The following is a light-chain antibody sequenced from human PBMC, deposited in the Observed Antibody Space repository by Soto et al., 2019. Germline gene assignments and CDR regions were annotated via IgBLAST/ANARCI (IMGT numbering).Light chain of an antibody. V-gene: IGLV2-14*01. CDR2: DVS. CDR1: SSDVGGYNY. Sequence: QSALTQPASVSGSPGQSITISCTGTSSDVGGYNYVSWYQQHPGKAPKFMIYDVSNRPSGVSNRFSGSKSGNTASLTISGLQAEVEAHYYCSSYTSSSTLYVFGTGTKVTVL. J-gene: IGLJ1*01. CDR3: SSYTSSSTLYV.